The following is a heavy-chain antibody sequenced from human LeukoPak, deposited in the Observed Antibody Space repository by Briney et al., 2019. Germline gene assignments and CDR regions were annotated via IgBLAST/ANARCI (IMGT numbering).Heavy chain of an antibody. J-gene: IGHJ4*02. D-gene: IGHD6-6*01. Sequence: QSGGSLRLSCAASGFTFSSYWMHWVRQAPGKGLVWVSRINSDGSSTSYADSVKGRFTISRDNAKNSLYLQMNSLRAEDKAVYYCATSPGLGYSSSLPGVDYWGQGTLVTVSS. CDR2: INSDGSST. V-gene: IGHV3-74*01. CDR1: GFTFSSYW. CDR3: ATSPGLGYSSSLPGVDY.